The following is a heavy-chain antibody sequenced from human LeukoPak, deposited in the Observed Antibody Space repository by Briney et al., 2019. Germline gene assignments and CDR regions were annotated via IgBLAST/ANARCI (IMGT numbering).Heavy chain of an antibody. D-gene: IGHD6-19*01. CDR2: IYTSGST. J-gene: IGHJ4*02. CDR1: GGSISSYY. CDR3: ARDGGSGGWYPFDY. V-gene: IGHV4-4*07. Sequence: SETLSLTCTVSGGSISSYYWSWIRQPAGKGLEWIWRIYTSGSTNYNPSLKSRVTMSVDTSKNQFSLKLSSVTAADTAVYYCARDGGSGGWYPFDYWGQGTLVTVSS.